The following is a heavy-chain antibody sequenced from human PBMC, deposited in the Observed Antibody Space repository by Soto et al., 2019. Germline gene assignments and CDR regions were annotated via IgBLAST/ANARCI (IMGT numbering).Heavy chain of an antibody. D-gene: IGHD6-19*01. CDR3: ARGKGIGWYGYYYHYLLAV. V-gene: IGHV3-13*04. CDR2: IGTAGDT. J-gene: IGHJ6*02. CDR1: GFTFSSYD. Sequence: GSLRLSCAASGFTFSSYDMHWVRQATGKGLEWVSAIGTAGDTYYPGSVKGRFTISRENAKNSLYLQMNSLRAGDTAVYYCARGKGIGWYGYYYHYLLAVCGQGTSVTGSS.